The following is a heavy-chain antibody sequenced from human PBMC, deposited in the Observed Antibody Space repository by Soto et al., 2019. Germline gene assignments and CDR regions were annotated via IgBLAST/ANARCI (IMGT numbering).Heavy chain of an antibody. CDR2: IIPMLDIE. V-gene: IGHV1-69*02. Sequence: QVQLVQSGAEVKKPGSSVKVSCKASGGIFSSYNISWVRQAPGQGLEWMGRIIPMLDIENYAQKFQGRVTPTADTSTSIAYMELSSLRSEDTAVYYCSTTKNWGQGTLVTVSS. CDR1: GGIFSSYN. J-gene: IGHJ4*02. CDR3: STTKN. D-gene: IGHD1-1*01.